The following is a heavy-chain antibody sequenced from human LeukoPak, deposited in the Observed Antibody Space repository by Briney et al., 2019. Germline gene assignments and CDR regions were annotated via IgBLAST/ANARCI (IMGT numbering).Heavy chain of an antibody. J-gene: IGHJ4*02. V-gene: IGHV1-8*01. CDR3: ARASTRHSSSSSGY. Sequence: APVKVSCKASGYTFTSYDINWVRQATGQGLEWMGWMNPNSGNTGYAQKFQGRVTMTRNTSISTAYMELSSLRSEDTAVYYCARASTRHSSSSSGYWGQGTLVTVSS. CDR1: GYTFTSYD. CDR2: MNPNSGNT. D-gene: IGHD6-6*01.